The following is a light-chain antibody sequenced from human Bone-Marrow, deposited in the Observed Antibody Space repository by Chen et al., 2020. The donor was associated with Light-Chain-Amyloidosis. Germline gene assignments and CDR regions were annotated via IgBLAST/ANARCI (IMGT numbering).Light chain of an antibody. V-gene: IGLV3-1*01. CDR1: KLGDKY. CDR2: QDT. Sequence: SSELTQPPSVSVSPGQTANITCSGDKLGDKYVCWYQQKPGQSPVVVIYQDTKRPSGIPERFSGSNSGSTATLTISGTQTMDEAVYYCQAWDSSTVVFGGGTRLTVL. J-gene: IGLJ2*01. CDR3: QAWDSSTVV.